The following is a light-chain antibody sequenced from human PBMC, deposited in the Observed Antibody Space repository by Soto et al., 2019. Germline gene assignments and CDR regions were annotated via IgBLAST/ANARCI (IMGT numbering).Light chain of an antibody. J-gene: IGLJ1*01. CDR1: SSYSNYK. Sequence: QSVLTQPPSASASLGASVTLTCTLSSSYSNYKVDWYQQRPGKGPRFVMRVGTGGIVGSKGDGIPDRFSVLGSGLNRYLTIKNIQEEDESDYHCGADHGSGSNFAYVFGTGTKLTVL. V-gene: IGLV9-49*01. CDR2: VGTGGIVG. CDR3: GADHGSGSNFAYV.